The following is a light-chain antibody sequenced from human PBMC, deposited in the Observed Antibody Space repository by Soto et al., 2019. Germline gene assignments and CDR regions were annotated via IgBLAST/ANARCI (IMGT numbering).Light chain of an antibody. J-gene: IGKJ1*01. V-gene: IGKV1-8*01. Sequence: AIRMTQSPSSLSASTGDRVTITCRASQGISSYLAWYQQKPGKAPKLLIYAASTLQSGVPSRFSGSGSGTEFTLTISSLQPEDFATYYCLQYWDYSWTFGQGTKVDIK. CDR3: LQYWDYSWT. CDR2: AAS. CDR1: QGISSY.